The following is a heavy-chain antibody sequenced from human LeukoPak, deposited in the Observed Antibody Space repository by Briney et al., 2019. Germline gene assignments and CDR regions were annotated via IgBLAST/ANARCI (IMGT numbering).Heavy chain of an antibody. J-gene: IGHJ4*02. Sequence: GASLKISCKGSGYSFTSYWIGWVRPMPGKGLEWMGIIYPGDSDTRYSPSFQGQVTISADKSISTAYLQWSSLKASDTAMYYCARWGSPLVAGSPFYFDYWGQGTLVTVSS. CDR2: IYPGDSDT. V-gene: IGHV5-51*01. D-gene: IGHD6-19*01. CDR3: ARWGSPLVAGSPFYFDY. CDR1: GYSFTSYW.